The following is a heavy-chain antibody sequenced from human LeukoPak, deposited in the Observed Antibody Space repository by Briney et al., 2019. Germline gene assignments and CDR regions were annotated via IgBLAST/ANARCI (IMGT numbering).Heavy chain of an antibody. CDR1: GGSISSYY. V-gene: IGHV4-4*07. D-gene: IGHD3-10*01. J-gene: IGHJ6*02. Sequence: PSETLSLTCTVSGGSISSYYWSWIRQPAGKGLEWIGRIYTSGSTNYNPSLKSRVTMSVDTSKNQFSLKLSSVTAADTAVYYCAREIYYYGSRGMDVWGQGTTVTVSS. CDR2: IYTSGST. CDR3: AREIYYYGSRGMDV.